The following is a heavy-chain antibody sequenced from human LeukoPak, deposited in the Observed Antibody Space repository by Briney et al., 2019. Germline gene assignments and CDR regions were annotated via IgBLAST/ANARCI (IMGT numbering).Heavy chain of an antibody. CDR2: INPNSGGT. D-gene: IGHD2-21*02. CDR1: GYTFTGYY. Sequence: ASVTVSCKASGYTFTGYYMHWVRQAPGQGLEWMGWINPNSGGTNYAQKFQGRVTMTRDTSISTAYMELSRLRSDDTAVYYCATNLIYCGGDCYTFDRWGQGTLVTVSS. V-gene: IGHV1-2*02. CDR3: ATNLIYCGGDCYTFDR. J-gene: IGHJ5*02.